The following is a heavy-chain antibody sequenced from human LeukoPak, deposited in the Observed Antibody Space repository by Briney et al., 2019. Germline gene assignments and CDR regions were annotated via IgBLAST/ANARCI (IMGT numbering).Heavy chain of an antibody. D-gene: IGHD3-22*01. V-gene: IGHV3-74*01. CDR3: ARSSGYVDY. Sequence: ETLSLTCTVSGGSISSSSYYWGWVRQAPGKGLVWVSHINSDGSTTNYADSVKGRFTISRDNAKNTLYLQMNSLRAEDTAVYYCARSSGYVDYWGQGTLVTVSS. J-gene: IGHJ4*02. CDR1: GGSISSSSYY. CDR2: INSDGSTT.